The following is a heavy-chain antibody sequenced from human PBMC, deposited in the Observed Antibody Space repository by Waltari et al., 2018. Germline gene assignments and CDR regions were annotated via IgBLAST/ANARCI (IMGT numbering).Heavy chain of an antibody. CDR2: ISYDGSNK. J-gene: IGHJ5*02. CDR3: ERDWQQLGGFDP. V-gene: IGHV3-30-3*01. Sequence: QVQLVESGGGVVQPGRSLRLSCAASGFTFSSYAMHWVRQAPGKGLEWVAVISYDGSNKYYADSVKGRFTISRDNSKNTLYLQMNSLRAEDTAVYYCERDWQQLGGFDPWGQGTLVTVSS. CDR1: GFTFSSYA. D-gene: IGHD6-13*01.